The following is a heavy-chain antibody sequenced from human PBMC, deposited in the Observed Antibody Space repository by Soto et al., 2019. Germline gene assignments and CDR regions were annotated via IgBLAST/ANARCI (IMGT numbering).Heavy chain of an antibody. J-gene: IGHJ4*02. CDR2: IYNTGNT. Sequence: SEILSLTCTVSGGSISGYFWSWIRQPPGKGLQWIGNIYNTGNTNYNPSLMSRVTISVDKSKNQFSLKLSSVTAADTAVYYCARGSYYYDSSGYYYVGDFDYWGQGTLVTVSS. D-gene: IGHD3-22*01. CDR3: ARGSYYYDSSGYYYVGDFDY. V-gene: IGHV4-59*12. CDR1: GGSISGYF.